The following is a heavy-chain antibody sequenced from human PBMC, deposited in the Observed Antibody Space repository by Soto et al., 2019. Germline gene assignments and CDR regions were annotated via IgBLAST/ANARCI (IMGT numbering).Heavy chain of an antibody. CDR3: TRPQFFFFGVVV. J-gene: IGHJ6*02. CDR2: IRTDAHTYAT. CDR1: GFSFSGSA. V-gene: IGHV3-73*02. Sequence: QLVESGGALVQPGESLKLSCAASGFSFSGSAIQWVRQAPGKGLEWVGRIRTDAHTYATAYAASVTGRFNISTDDSRNPAHLEMNSPKTEDQAVYFWTRPQFFFFGVVVWGQGTTVIVSS.